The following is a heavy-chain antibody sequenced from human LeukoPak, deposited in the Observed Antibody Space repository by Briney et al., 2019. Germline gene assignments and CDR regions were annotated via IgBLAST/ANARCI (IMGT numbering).Heavy chain of an antibody. CDR3: ARLWQYNWFDP. CDR1: GGSISSSSYY. Sequence: SETLSLTCTVSGGSISSSSYYWGWLRQPPGKGLEWIGSIYYSGSTYYNPSLKSRVTISVDTSKNQFSLKLSSVTAADTAVYYCARLWQYNWFDPWGQGTLVTVSS. J-gene: IGHJ5*02. V-gene: IGHV4-39*01. D-gene: IGHD2-21*01. CDR2: IYYSGST.